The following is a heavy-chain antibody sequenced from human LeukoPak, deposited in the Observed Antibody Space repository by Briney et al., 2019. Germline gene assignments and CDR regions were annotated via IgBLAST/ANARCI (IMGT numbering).Heavy chain of an antibody. V-gene: IGHV4-39*01. Sequence: SETLSLTCTVSGGSISSSSYYWGWIRQPPGKGLEWIGSIYYSGSTYYNPSLKSRVTISVDTSKNQFSLKLSSVTAADTAVYYCARQGRGCSSTSCYGPFYYYYMDVWGKGTTVTISS. D-gene: IGHD2-2*01. CDR1: GGSISSSSYY. CDR3: ARQGRGCSSTSCYGPFYYYYMDV. J-gene: IGHJ6*03. CDR2: IYYSGST.